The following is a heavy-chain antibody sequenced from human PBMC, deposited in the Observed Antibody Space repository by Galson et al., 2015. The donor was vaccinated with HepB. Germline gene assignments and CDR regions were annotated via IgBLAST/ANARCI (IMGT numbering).Heavy chain of an antibody. J-gene: IGHJ4*02. CDR1: GFTFSDYY. CDR2: ISSRGRTI. V-gene: IGHV3-11*01. D-gene: IGHD3-22*01. Sequence: SLRLSCAASGFTFSDYYMSWIRQAPGKGLEWVSYISSRGRTIYYADSVKGRFTISRDNAKNSLYLQMNSLRAEDTAVYYCASLPAEFGSGSPDDYWGQGTLVTVSS. CDR3: ASLPAEFGSGSPDDY.